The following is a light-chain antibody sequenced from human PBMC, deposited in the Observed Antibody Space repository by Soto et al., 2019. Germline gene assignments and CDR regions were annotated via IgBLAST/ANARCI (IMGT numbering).Light chain of an antibody. CDR3: QQYGSSPPIT. V-gene: IGKV3-20*01. CDR2: GAS. CDR1: QSVSSSY. J-gene: IGKJ5*01. Sequence: IVLTHSPGTLSFSPGEIATLSFRAIQSVSSSYLAWYQQRPGQAPRLLIYGASSRAPGIPDRFSGSGSGTDFTLTISRLEPEDFAVYYCQQYGSSPPITFGQGTRLEI.